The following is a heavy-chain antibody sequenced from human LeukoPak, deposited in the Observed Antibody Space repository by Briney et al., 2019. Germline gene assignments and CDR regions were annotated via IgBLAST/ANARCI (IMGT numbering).Heavy chain of an antibody. J-gene: IGHJ3*01. Sequence: SETLSLTCTISGDYSRDFSWSWIRQPPGKGPQWMGYLNYSGSTEYNPALKGRVTVSADTSKKQFSLKLSSVTAADTAVYYCTRGSSWNAGVFGVWGQGALVTVSS. CDR3: TRGSSWNAGVFGV. CDR1: GDYSRDFS. V-gene: IGHV4-59*01. D-gene: IGHD1-1*01. CDR2: LNYSGST.